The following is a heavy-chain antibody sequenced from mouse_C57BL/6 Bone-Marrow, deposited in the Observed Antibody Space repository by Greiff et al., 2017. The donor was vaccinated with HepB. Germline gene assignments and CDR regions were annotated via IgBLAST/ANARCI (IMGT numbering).Heavy chain of an antibody. CDR2: ISSGGSYT. Sequence: EVQVVESGGDLVKPGGSLKLSCAASGFTFSSYGMSWVRQTPDKRLEWVATISSGGSYTYYPDSVKGRFTISRDNAKNTLYLQMSSLKSEDTAMYYCARRRSYYYAMDYWGQGTSVTVSS. CDR1: GFTFSSYG. CDR3: ARRRSYYYAMDY. V-gene: IGHV5-6*01. J-gene: IGHJ4*01.